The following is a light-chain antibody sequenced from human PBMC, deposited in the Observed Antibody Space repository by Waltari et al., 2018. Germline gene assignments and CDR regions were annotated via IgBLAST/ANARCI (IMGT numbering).Light chain of an antibody. J-gene: IGLJ3*02. CDR2: DNA. CDR3: GTWDSSLSVGV. CDR1: SPSIGHNF. Sequence: QSVLTQPPSVSAAPGQKVTISCSGSSPSIGHNFVSCSQQFPGTVPKLLIYDNAKRPQGIPARFAASKSGTSATLGITGLQTGDEADYYCGTWDSSLSVGVFGGGTKLTAL. V-gene: IGLV1-51*01.